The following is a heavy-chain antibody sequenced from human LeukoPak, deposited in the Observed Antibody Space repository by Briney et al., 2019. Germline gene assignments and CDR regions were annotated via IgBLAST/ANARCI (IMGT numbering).Heavy chain of an antibody. CDR3: ATWAFYHNLDV. V-gene: IGHV3-43*02. CDR1: GFNIGPYA. Sequence: GGSLRLSCAASGFNIGPYAMYWVRQGPGRGLEWVSAIKADGSGTSYSDSVRGRFTTSRDNSKNSLYLQMSSLTSDDTALYYCATWAFYHNLDVWGQGTTVAVSS. J-gene: IGHJ6*02. CDR2: IKADGSGT. D-gene: IGHD2/OR15-2a*01.